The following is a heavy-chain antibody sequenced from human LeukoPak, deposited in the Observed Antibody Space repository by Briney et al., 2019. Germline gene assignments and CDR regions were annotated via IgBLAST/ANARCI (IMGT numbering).Heavy chain of an antibody. D-gene: IGHD6-13*01. CDR1: GFTFDDYA. Sequence: GGSLRLSCAASGFTFDDYAMHWIRQGPGKGLEWVSGISWNSGSTGYTGSVKGRFTISRENAKNSLYLQMNSLRAGDTAVYYCARVAKGRVGGVYYFDYWGQGTLVTVSS. CDR2: ISWNSGST. CDR3: ARVAKGRVGGVYYFDY. V-gene: IGHV3-9*01. J-gene: IGHJ4*02.